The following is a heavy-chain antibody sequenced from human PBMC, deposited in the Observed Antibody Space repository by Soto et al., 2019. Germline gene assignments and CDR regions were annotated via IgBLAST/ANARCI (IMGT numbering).Heavy chain of an antibody. Sequence: QVQLQESGPGLVKPSQTLSLTCTVSGGSISSGGYYWSWIRQHPGKGLEWIGYIYYSGSTYYNPSRKSRVTISVDPSKNQFPLKLSSVTAADTAVYYCARGETRFWTTVSTAEYYFDYWGQGTLVTVSS. CDR2: IYYSGST. CDR3: ARGETRFWTTVSTAEYYFDY. J-gene: IGHJ4*02. V-gene: IGHV4-31*03. CDR1: GGSISSGGYY. D-gene: IGHD4-17*01.